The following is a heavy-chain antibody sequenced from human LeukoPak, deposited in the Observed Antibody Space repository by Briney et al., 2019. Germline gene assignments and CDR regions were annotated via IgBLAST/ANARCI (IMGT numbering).Heavy chain of an antibody. CDR1: GFTFSSFS. D-gene: IGHD2-2*01. Sequence: GSLRLSCAASGFTFSSFSMNWVRQAPGGGLEGGSSISTGSSYINYAASVKGRFPISRDNAQNSLYLQMTSLRAEDTAVYYCARSEGYCSSASCDAYYYYMDVWGKGTTVTVSS. V-gene: IGHV3-21*01. J-gene: IGHJ6*03. CDR3: ARSEGYCSSASCDAYYYYMDV. CDR2: ISTGSSYI.